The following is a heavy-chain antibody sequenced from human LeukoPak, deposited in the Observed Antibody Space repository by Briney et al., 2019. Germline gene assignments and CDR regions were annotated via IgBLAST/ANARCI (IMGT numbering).Heavy chain of an antibody. CDR3: ATPKDWDPPDSPLNP. Sequence: ASVKVSCKASGYTFTDYYMHWVRQAPGQGLEWMGWMNPNSGGTSYAQKFQGRVTMTRDTSINTAYLDLTRLTSEDTAVYFCATPKDWDPPDSPLNPWGQGTLVTVSS. J-gene: IGHJ5*02. D-gene: IGHD3-22*01. CDR1: GYTFTDYY. CDR2: MNPNSGGT. V-gene: IGHV1-2*02.